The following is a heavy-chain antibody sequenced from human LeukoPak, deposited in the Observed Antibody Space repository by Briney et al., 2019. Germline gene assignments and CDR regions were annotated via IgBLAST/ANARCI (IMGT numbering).Heavy chain of an antibody. CDR2: IKQDGSEK. J-gene: IGHJ4*02. V-gene: IGHV3-7*01. CDR1: GFTFSSYW. D-gene: IGHD3-10*01. CDR3: ARDNKHYYGSGSYYGFFDY. Sequence: GGSLRLSCAASGFTFSSYWMSWVRQAPGKGLEWVANIKQDGSEKYYVDSVKGRFTISRDNAKNSLYLQMNSLRAEDTAVYYCARDNKHYYGSGSYYGFFDYWGQGTLVTVSS.